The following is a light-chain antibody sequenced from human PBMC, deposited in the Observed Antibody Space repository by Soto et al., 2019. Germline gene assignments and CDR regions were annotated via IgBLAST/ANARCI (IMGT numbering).Light chain of an antibody. V-gene: IGLV1-47*01. CDR3: GAWDDNLNSYV. CDR1: SSNIDSNY. Sequence: QSELTQPPSASGTPGQRVTISCSGRSSNIDSNYVYWYQQVPGTAPKLLIYRNNQRPSGVPDRFSASKSGTSASLAISGLRSDDEADYYCGAWDDNLNSYVFGTGTKVTVL. J-gene: IGLJ1*01. CDR2: RNN.